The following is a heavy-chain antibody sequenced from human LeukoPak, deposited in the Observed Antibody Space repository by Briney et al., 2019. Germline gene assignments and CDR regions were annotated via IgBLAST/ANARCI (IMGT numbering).Heavy chain of an antibody. CDR1: GFTFSNTW. Sequence: GGSLRLSCAASGFTFSNTWMNWVRQAPGKGLEWVGRIQSKTDGGTTEYAAPVNVRFTISRDDSKTTLYLQMNSLKTEDTAVYYCATLTVRCVINIWGQGTLVTVSS. V-gene: IGHV3-15*01. CDR3: ATLTVRCVINI. CDR2: IQSKTDGGTT. J-gene: IGHJ4*02. D-gene: IGHD3-10*01.